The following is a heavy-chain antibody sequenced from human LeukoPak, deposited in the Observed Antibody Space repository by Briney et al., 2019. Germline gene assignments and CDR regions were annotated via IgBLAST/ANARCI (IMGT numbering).Heavy chain of an antibody. Sequence: ASVKVSCKASGGTFSSYAISWVRQAPGQGLEWMGWINPNSGGTNYAQKFQGRVTMTRDTSISTAYMELSRLRSDDTAVYYCASVVGALRAAFFDIWGQGTMVTVSS. D-gene: IGHD1-26*01. CDR3: ASVVGALRAAFFDI. CDR1: GGTFSSYA. J-gene: IGHJ3*02. V-gene: IGHV1-2*02. CDR2: INPNSGGT.